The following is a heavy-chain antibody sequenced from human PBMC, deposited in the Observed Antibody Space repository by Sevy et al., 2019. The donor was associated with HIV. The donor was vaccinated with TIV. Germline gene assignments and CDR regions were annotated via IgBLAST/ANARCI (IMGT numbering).Heavy chain of an antibody. Sequence: GGSLRLSCAASGFRFDRYSMNWVRQAPGKGLEWVSYISSGSSSINYADSVKDRFTISRDNVKKSLFLQMNSLRAEDTAVYYCARGPSIFGDVDGLNIWGQGTMVTVSS. CDR1: GFRFDRYS. CDR2: ISSGSSSI. D-gene: IGHD3-3*01. V-gene: IGHV3-48*01. J-gene: IGHJ3*02. CDR3: ARGPSIFGDVDGLNI.